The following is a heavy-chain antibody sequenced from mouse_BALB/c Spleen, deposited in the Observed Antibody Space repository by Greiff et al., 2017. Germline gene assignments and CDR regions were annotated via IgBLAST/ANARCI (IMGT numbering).Heavy chain of an antibody. Sequence: VQLKQSGPELVKPGASVKISCKASGYSFTGYFMNWVKQSHGKSLEWIGRINPYNGDTFYNQKFKGKATLTVDKSSSTAHMELLSLTSEDSAVYYCGRGDYYGSSYGGYFDYWGQGTTLTVSS. V-gene: IGHV1-37*01. CDR3: GRGDYYGSSYGGYFDY. CDR1: GYSFTGYF. CDR2: INPYNGDT. D-gene: IGHD1-1*01. J-gene: IGHJ2*01.